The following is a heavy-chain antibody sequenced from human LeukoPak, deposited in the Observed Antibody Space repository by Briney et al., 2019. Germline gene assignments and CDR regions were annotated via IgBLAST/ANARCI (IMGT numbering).Heavy chain of an antibody. CDR3: ARDPTRRFDL. CDR2: IVEDGSET. Sequence: GESLRLSCATSGFTFSSYWMTWVRQAPGKGLEWVASIVEDGSETYYLDSVKGRFTFSRDNAKNSLYLQMNSLRGEDTAVYYCARDPTRRFDLWGQGTLVTVSS. CDR1: GFTFSSYW. J-gene: IGHJ4*02. V-gene: IGHV3-7*01.